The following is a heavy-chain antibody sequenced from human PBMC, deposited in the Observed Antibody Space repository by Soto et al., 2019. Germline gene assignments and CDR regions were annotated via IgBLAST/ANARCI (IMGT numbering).Heavy chain of an antibody. D-gene: IGHD3-16*02. CDR1: GVSISRRSYY. CDR3: ARWGGGTLGGVIAPNPYYYYGMDV. V-gene: IGHV4-61*05. CDR2: IYYSGST. J-gene: IGHJ6*04. Sequence: PSQTRSLTCTVSGVSISRRSYYLSWIRQPPGKGLEWIGYIYYSGSTNYNPSLKSRVTISVDTSKNQVSLKLSSVTAADTAVYYCARWGGGTLGGVIAPNPYYYYGMDVWGKGTTVTVSS.